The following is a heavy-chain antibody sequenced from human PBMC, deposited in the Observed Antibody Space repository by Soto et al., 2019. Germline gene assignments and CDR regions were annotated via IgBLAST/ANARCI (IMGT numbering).Heavy chain of an antibody. Sequence: SETLSLTCTVSGGSINSYYWSWIRQPPGKGLEWIGYIYHSGSTNYNPSLKSRVTISVDTSKNQFSLKLSSVTAADTAVYYCARVGDCSGGSCYFSYYYGMDVWGQGTTVTVSS. D-gene: IGHD2-15*01. CDR3: ARVGDCSGGSCYFSYYYGMDV. V-gene: IGHV4-59*01. J-gene: IGHJ6*02. CDR1: GGSINSYY. CDR2: IYHSGST.